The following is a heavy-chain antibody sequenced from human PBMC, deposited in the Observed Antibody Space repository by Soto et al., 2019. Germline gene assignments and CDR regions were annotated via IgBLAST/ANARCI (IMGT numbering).Heavy chain of an antibody. D-gene: IGHD3-3*01. V-gene: IGHV4-39*01. J-gene: IGHJ6*03. Sequence: QLQVQESGPGLVKPSETLSLTCSVSGGSISSSSYYWGWIRQPPGKGLEWIANIYYSVTTYYNPSLKSRVTVSVDTSKNEFSLKVNSVTAADTAVYYCARSSTWSGYYVYHHFYMDVWGKGATVTVSS. CDR3: ARSSTWSGYYVYHHFYMDV. CDR2: IYYSVTT. CDR1: GGSISSSSYY.